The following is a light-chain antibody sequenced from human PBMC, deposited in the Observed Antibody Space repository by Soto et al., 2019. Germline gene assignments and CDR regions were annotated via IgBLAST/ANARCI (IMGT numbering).Light chain of an antibody. J-gene: IGKJ4*01. V-gene: IGKV1-39*01. CDR1: QSISNF. Sequence: DIEMTQSPSSLSAAVGDSVTITCRASQSISNFLTWYRKSPGRAPELLIYAASTLQSGVPSRFIGSGSGTDVTLTIRSLQPEDFATYWCHQTFTPPLTFGGGTKVEI. CDR3: HQTFTPPLT. CDR2: AAS.